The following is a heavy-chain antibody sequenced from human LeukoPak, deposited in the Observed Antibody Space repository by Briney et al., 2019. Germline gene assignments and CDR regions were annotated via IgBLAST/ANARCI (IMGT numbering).Heavy chain of an antibody. CDR2: IIPIFGTA. CDR1: GGTFSSYA. D-gene: IGHD2-15*01. J-gene: IGHJ4*02. CDR3: ARDNCSGGSCYSPPFWY. Sequence: ASVKVSCKASGGTFSSYAISWVRQAPGQGLEWMGGIIPIFGTANYAQKFQGRVTITADESTSTAYMELSSLRSEGTAVYYCARDNCSGGSCYSPPFWYWGQGTLVTVSS. V-gene: IGHV1-69*13.